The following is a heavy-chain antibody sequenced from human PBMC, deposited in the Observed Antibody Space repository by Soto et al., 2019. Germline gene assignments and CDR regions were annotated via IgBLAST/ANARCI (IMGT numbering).Heavy chain of an antibody. V-gene: IGHV1-18*01. J-gene: IGHJ3*02. D-gene: IGHD2-2*01. Sequence: ASVKVSCKASGYTFTSYGISWVRQAPGQGLEWMGWISAYNGNTNYAQKLQGRVTMTTDTSTSTAYMELRSLRSDDTAVYYCARYCSSTRCYGPDAFDIWGQGTMVTVSS. CDR1: GYTFTSYG. CDR3: ARYCSSTRCYGPDAFDI. CDR2: ISAYNGNT.